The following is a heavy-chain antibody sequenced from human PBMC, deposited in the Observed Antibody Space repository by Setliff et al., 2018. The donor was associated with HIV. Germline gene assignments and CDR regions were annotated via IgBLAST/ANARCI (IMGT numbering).Heavy chain of an antibody. V-gene: IGHV1-2*02. CDR1: GYTFNYYY. CDR3: ARLISADYYDISGYFQH. D-gene: IGHD3-22*01. J-gene: IGHJ1*01. CDR2: INPDSGDT. Sequence: ASVKVSCKAFGYTFNYYYIHWVRQAPGQGLEWMGGINPDSGDTNYAPKFQGRVTLTSDTSTSTAYMELSSLRSEDTAVYYCARLISADYYDISGYFQHWGQGTLVTVSS.